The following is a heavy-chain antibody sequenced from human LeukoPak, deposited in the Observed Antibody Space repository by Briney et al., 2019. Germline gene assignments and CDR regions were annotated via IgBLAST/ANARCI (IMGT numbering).Heavy chain of an antibody. D-gene: IGHD3-9*01. J-gene: IGHJ4*02. Sequence: GGSLRLSCAASGFAFSSYAMSWVRQAPGKGLEWVSAISGSGGSTYYADSVKGRFTISRDNSKNTLYLQMNSLRAEDTAVYYCAKDLRYFDWLPFDYWGQGTLVTVSS. V-gene: IGHV3-23*01. CDR3: AKDLRYFDWLPFDY. CDR2: ISGSGGST. CDR1: GFAFSSYA.